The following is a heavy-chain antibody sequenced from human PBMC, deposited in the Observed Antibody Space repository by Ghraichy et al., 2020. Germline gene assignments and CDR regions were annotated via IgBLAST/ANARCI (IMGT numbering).Heavy chain of an antibody. Sequence: GGSLRLSCAASGFTFSSYSMNWVRQAPGKGLEWVSSISSSSSYIYYADSVKGRFTISRDNAKNSLYLQMNSLRAEDTAVYYCAREADYDILTGYYYYGMDVWGQGTTVTVSS. CDR2: ISSSSSYI. D-gene: IGHD3-9*01. CDR1: GFTFSSYS. CDR3: AREADYDILTGYYYYGMDV. J-gene: IGHJ6*02. V-gene: IGHV3-21*01.